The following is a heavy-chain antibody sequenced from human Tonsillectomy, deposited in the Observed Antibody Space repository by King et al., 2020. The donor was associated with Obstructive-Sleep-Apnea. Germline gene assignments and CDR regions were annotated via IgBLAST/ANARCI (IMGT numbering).Heavy chain of an antibody. J-gene: IGHJ4*02. CDR3: ATSKGYCTSTSCYAPLDY. CDR2: LYPGDSDT. Sequence: QLVQSGAEVIKPGESLKISCKGSGYSFTSYWIGWGRPMPGKDLEWMGILYPGDSDTRYSPSYQGQLTISADKSISTAYLQLSSLKASDTAMYYCATSKGYCTSTSCYAPLDYWGQGTLVTVSS. CDR1: GYSFTSYW. D-gene: IGHD2-2*01. V-gene: IGHV5-51*01.